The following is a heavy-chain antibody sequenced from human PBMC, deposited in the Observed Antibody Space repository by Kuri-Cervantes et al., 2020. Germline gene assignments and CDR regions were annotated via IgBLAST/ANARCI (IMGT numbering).Heavy chain of an antibody. CDR1: GFTFSSYG. J-gene: IGHJ5*02. CDR3: ARGGVDTDDFDP. Sequence: GESLKISCAASGFTFSSYGMHWVRQAPGKGLEWVAFIRYDGSNKYYADSVKGRFTISRDNSKNTLYLQMNSLRAEDTAVYYCARGGVDTDDFDPWGQGTLVTVSS. D-gene: IGHD5-18*01. CDR2: IRYDGSNK. V-gene: IGHV3-30*02.